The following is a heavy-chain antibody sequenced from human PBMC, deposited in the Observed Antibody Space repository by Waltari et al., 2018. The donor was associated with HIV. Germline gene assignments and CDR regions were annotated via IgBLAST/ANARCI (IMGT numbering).Heavy chain of an antibody. V-gene: IGHV1-69*06. Sequence: QVQLVQSGAEVKKPGSSVKVSCKASGGTFSSSAISWVRPAPGQGLEWMGGIIPIFGTANYAQKFQGRVTITADKSTSTAYMELSSLRSEDTAVYYCARDRNSSWRDYYYGMDVWGQGTTVTVSS. CDR2: IIPIFGTA. J-gene: IGHJ6*02. D-gene: IGHD6-13*01. CDR1: GGTFSSSA. CDR3: ARDRNSSWRDYYYGMDV.